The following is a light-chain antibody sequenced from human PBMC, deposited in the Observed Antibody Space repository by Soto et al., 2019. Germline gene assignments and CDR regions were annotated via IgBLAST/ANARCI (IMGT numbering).Light chain of an antibody. CDR1: QSVSSSY. CDR2: GAS. CDR3: QQYNSWPPIT. J-gene: IGKJ5*01. Sequence: EIVLTQSPGTLSLSPWEIATLSCGASQSVSSSYLAWYQQRPVQAPRLLIYGASKRATGIPDRFSGGGSGTEFTLTISSLQSEDFVVYYCQQYNSWPPITFGQGTRLEIK. V-gene: IGKV3-20*01.